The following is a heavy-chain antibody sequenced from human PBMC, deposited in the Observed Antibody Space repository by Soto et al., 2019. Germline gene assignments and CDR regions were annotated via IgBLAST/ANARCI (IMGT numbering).Heavy chain of an antibody. CDR2: MNPNSGDT. J-gene: IGHJ4*02. Sequence: QVQLVQAGAEVKKPGASVKVSCKASGYTFSDHDINWVRQASGQGPEWLGWMNPNSGDTGYAQNFQGRVTMTRDTSTRTAYMELSSLRSEDKAVYYCAGVGGNWNDDYFDYWGQGTLVTVSS. D-gene: IGHD1-1*01. CDR3: AGVGGNWNDDYFDY. V-gene: IGHV1-8*01. CDR1: GYTFSDHD.